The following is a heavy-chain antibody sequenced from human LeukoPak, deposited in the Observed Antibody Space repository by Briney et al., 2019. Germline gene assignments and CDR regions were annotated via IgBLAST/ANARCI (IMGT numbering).Heavy chain of an antibody. Sequence: GGSLRLSCAASGFTFSNYAMTWVRQAPEKGLEWVSSITNTGATTYYADSVKGRFTISRDNSKTTLYFQMNSLRVEDTAIYYCAKDRAGYSYGTFEAWGQGALVTVSS. CDR2: ITNTGATT. V-gene: IGHV3-23*01. CDR1: GFTFSNYA. CDR3: AKDRAGYSYGTFEA. D-gene: IGHD5-18*01. J-gene: IGHJ4*02.